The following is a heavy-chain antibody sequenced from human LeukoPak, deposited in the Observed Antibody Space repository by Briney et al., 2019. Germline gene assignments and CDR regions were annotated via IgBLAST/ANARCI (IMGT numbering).Heavy chain of an antibody. J-gene: IGHJ4*02. D-gene: IGHD2-2*02. V-gene: IGHV3-23*01. CDR3: AKGKVVPATIYDY. CDR1: GFTFSSYA. Sequence: GGSLRLTCAASGFTFSSYAMSWVRQAPGKGLEWVSGFSGGDGSTSYADSVKGRFTISRDNSKNTLYLQMNSLRAEDTAVYYCAKGKVVPATIYDYWGQGTLVTVSS. CDR2: FSGGDGST.